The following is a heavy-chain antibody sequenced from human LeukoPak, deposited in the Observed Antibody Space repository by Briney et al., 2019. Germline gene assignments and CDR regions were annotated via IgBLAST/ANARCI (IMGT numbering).Heavy chain of an antibody. V-gene: IGHV3-30-3*01. CDR2: ILYDGTNK. J-gene: IGHJ4*02. D-gene: IGHD5-24*01. CDR1: GFTFSGYA. Sequence: PGRSLRLSCAASGFTFSGYAMQWVRQAPGKVLEWVAVILYDGTNKYYADSVKGRFTISRDNSKSTLYLQMDSLRPEDTAVYYCARGWPPDYWGQGTLVTVSS. CDR3: ARGWPPDY.